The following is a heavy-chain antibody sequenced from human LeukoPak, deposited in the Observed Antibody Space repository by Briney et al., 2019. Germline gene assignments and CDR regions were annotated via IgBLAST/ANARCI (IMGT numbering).Heavy chain of an antibody. CDR2: IKGDESDD. CDR3: ARVADYDFLSGYYSPFDH. D-gene: IGHD3-3*01. CDR1: GCIFSRYW. J-gene: IGHJ4*02. V-gene: IGHV3-7*01. Sequence: GGSLRLSCAASGCIFSRYWKTWGRQAPGKGVEWVANIKGDESDDHYVASVRGRFTISRDNAKRSLYLQMNNLRAEDTGVYYCARVADYDFLSGYYSPFDHWGQGVLVIVSS.